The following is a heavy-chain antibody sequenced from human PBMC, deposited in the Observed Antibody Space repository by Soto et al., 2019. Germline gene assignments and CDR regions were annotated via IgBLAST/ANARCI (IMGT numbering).Heavy chain of an antibody. CDR2: INPNSGGT. CDR3: ARERRADYGMDV. J-gene: IGHJ6*02. CDR1: GYTFTGYY. Sequence: ASVKLSCKASGYTFTGYYMHWVRQAPGQGLEWMGWINPNSGGTNYAQKFQGWVTMTRDTSISTAYMELSRLRSDDTAVYYCARERRADYGMDVWGQGTTVTVSS. V-gene: IGHV1-2*04.